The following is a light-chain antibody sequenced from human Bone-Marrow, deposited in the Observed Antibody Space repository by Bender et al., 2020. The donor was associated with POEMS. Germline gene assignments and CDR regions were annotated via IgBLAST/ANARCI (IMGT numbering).Light chain of an antibody. CDR3: CSYASGSTSYV. CDR2: EVN. Sequence: QSALTQPASVSGSPGQSITISCTGTSSDVGSYNLVSWYQQHPGKAPKLMIYEVNKWPSGVSNRFSGSKSGNTASLTISGLRPEDEADYYCCSYASGSTSYVFGAGTKVTVL. J-gene: IGLJ1*01. V-gene: IGLV2-23*02. CDR1: SSDVGSYNL.